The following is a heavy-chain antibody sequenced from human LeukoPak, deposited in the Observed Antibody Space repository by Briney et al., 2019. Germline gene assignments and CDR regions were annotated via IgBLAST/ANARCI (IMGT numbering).Heavy chain of an antibody. CDR1: GGTFSSYA. V-gene: IGHV1-69*13. CDR3: ATSYYDFWSGYYFLGGNYYFDY. J-gene: IGHJ4*02. Sequence: SVKVSCKASGGTFSSYAISWVRQAPGQGLEWMGGIIPIFGTANYAQKFQGRVTITADESTSTAYMELSSLRSEDTAVYYCATSYYDFWSGYYFLGGNYYFDYWAQGTLVTVSS. CDR2: IIPIFGTA. D-gene: IGHD3-3*01.